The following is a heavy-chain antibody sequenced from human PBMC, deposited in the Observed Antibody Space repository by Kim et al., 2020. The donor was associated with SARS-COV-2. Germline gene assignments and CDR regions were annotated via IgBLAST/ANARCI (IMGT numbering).Heavy chain of an antibody. Sequence: SETLSLTCTVSGGSISSSSYYWGWIRQPPGKGLEWIGSIYYSGSTYYNPSLKSRVTISVDTSKNQFSLKLSSVTAADTAVYYCARHNRPDARHRIAARRGWFDPWGQGTLVTVSS. D-gene: IGHD6-6*01. V-gene: IGHV4-39*01. CDR2: IYYSGST. CDR1: GGSISSSSYY. J-gene: IGHJ5*02. CDR3: ARHNRPDARHRIAARRGWFDP.